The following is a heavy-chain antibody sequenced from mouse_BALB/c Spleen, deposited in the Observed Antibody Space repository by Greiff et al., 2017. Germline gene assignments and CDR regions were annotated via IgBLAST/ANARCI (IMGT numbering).Heavy chain of an antibody. V-gene: IGHV6-6*02. CDR1: GFTFSNYW. D-gene: IGHD4-1*01. CDR3: TRVTGTSPWFAY. CDR2: IRLKSNNYAT. Sequence: EVKLMESGGGLVQPGGSMKLSCVASGFTFSNYWMNWVRQSPEKGLEWVAEIRLKSNNYATHYAESVKGRFTISRDDSKSSVYLQMNNLRAEDTGIYYCTRVTGTSPWFAYWGQGTLVTVSA. J-gene: IGHJ3*01.